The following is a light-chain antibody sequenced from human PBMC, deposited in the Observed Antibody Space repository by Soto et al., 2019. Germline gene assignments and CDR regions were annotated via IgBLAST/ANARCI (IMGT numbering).Light chain of an antibody. CDR3: QQYNNWPPWT. CDR2: GAS. J-gene: IGKJ1*01. CDR1: QSVSAN. V-gene: IGKV3-15*01. Sequence: EIVMKQSPATLSVARGERATLSCRASQSVSANLAWYQHKPGQAPRLLIYGASTRATGIPARFSGSGSGTEFTLTISSLQSEDFAVYYCQQYNNWPPWTFGQGTKVDIK.